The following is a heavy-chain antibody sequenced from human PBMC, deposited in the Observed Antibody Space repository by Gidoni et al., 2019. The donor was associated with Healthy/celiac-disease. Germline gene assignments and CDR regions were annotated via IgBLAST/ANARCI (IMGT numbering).Heavy chain of an antibody. Sequence: GGTFSSYAISWVRQAPGQGLEWMGGIIPIFGTANYAQKFQGRVTITADESTSTAYMELSSLRSEDTAVYYCARDVKSGDSSGWYRGGHGADAFDIWGQGTMVTVSS. CDR3: ARDVKSGDSSGWYRGGHGADAFDI. D-gene: IGHD6-19*01. J-gene: IGHJ3*02. CDR1: GGTFSSYA. V-gene: IGHV1-69*01. CDR2: IIPIFGTA.